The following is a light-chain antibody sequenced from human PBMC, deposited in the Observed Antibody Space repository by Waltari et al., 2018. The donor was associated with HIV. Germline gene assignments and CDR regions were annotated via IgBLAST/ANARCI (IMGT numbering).Light chain of an antibody. Sequence: SYELTQTPSVSVSPGQTARITCSGDALAKKYAYWYQQKPDQAPVLVMYKDSERPAGIAERLSGSSSGRKVTLTISGVQAEDEADYHCQSADSSDISVFGGGTKLTVL. CDR1: ALAKKY. V-gene: IGLV3-25*03. J-gene: IGLJ3*02. CDR2: KDS. CDR3: QSADSSDISV.